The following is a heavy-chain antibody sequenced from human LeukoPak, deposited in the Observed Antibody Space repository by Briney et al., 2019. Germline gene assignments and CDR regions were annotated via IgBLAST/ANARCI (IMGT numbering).Heavy chain of an antibody. CDR1: GYTFTSYG. V-gene: IGHV1-18*04. J-gene: IGHJ5*02. D-gene: IGHD6-19*01. CDR3: ARDPVAGPLGSWFDP. CDR2: ISAYNGNT. Sequence: ASVKVSCKASGYTFTSYGISLVRQAPGQGLEGMGWISAYNGNTNYAQKLQGRVTMTTDTSTSTAYMELRSLSSDDTAVYYCARDPVAGPLGSWFDPWGQGTLVTVSS.